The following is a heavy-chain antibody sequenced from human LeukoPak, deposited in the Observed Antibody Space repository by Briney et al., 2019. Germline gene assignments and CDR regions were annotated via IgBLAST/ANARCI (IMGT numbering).Heavy chain of an antibody. D-gene: IGHD6-13*01. J-gene: IGHJ6*03. Sequence: ASVKVSCKASGYTFTSYYMHWVRQAPGQGLEWMGIINPSGGSTSYAQKFQGRVTMTRDMSTSTAYMELSSLRSEDTAVYYCARGLAAAGQGRYYYYYYYMDVWGKGTTVTVSS. CDR3: ARGLAAAGQGRYYYYYYYMDV. V-gene: IGHV1-46*01. CDR2: INPSGGST. CDR1: GYTFTSYY.